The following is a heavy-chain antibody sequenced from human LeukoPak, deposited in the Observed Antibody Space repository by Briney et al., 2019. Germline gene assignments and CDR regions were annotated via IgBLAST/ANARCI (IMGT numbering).Heavy chain of an antibody. CDR1: GGSISSSSYY. CDR2: IYYSGST. CDR3: ARGYCSGGSCYSYYYYNYMDV. V-gene: IGHV4-39*07. J-gene: IGHJ6*03. Sequence: XETLSLTCTVSGGSISSSSYYWGWIRQPPGKGLEWIGSIYYSGSTYYNPSLKSRVTISVDTSKNQFSLKLSSVTAADTAVYYCARGYCSGGSCYSYYYYNYMDVWGKGTTVTVSS. D-gene: IGHD2-15*01.